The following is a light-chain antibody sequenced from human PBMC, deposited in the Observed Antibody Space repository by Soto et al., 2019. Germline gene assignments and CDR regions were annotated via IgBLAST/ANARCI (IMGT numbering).Light chain of an antibody. V-gene: IGKV1-8*01. CDR3: QQTFSTPRT. CDR2: ETS. J-gene: IGKJ1*01. CDR1: QGISSY. Sequence: AIRVTQSPSSFSASTGDRVTITCRASQGISSYLAWYQQKPGKAPNLLIYETSTLQSGVPSRFSGDGYGTDFTLSISSLHPEDFATYYRQQTFSTPRTFGQGTRWIS.